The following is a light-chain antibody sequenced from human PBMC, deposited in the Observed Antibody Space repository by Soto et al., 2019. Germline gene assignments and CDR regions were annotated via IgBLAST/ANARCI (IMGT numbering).Light chain of an antibody. CDR2: GAS. J-gene: IGKJ1*01. V-gene: IGKV3-11*01. CDR1: QSVSNNY. Sequence: EIVLTQSPGTLSLSPGERATLSCRAIQSVSNNYLAWYQQKPGQAPRLLIYGASNRATGIPARFSGSGSGTDFTLTISSLEPEDFAVYYRQQRSNWPRTFGQGTKVDNK. CDR3: QQRSNWPRT.